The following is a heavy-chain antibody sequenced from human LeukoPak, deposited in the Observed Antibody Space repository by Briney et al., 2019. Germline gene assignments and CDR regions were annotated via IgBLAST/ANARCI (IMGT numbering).Heavy chain of an antibody. V-gene: IGHV3-11*01. CDR2: XXXXXSTI. D-gene: IGHD3-22*01. Sequence: GGSLRLSCAASGFTFSDYYMSWIRQAPGKGLXXXXXXXXXXSTIYYADSVKGRFTISRDNAKNSLYLQMNSLRAEDTAVYYCARDRQGHGSGCYLYDAFDIWGQGTMVTVSS. CDR3: ARDRQGHGSGCYLYDAFDI. CDR1: GFTFSDYY. J-gene: IGHJ3*02.